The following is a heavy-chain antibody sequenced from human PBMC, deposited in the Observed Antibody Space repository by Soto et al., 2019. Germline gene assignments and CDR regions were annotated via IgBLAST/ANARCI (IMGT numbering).Heavy chain of an antibody. CDR2: ISAYNGNT. J-gene: IGHJ4*02. V-gene: IGHV1-18*01. D-gene: IGHD2-15*01. CDR1: GYTFTRYG. Sequence: ASVKGSCKASGYTFTRYGVSWVRQAPGQGLEWMGWISAYNGNTNYAQKLQGRVTMTTDTSTSTAYMELRSLRSDDTAVYYCVVAAQPYYFDYWGQGTLVTVSS. CDR3: VVAAQPYYFDY.